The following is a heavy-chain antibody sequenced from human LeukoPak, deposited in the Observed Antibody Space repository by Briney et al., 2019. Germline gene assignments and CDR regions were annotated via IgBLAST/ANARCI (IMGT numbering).Heavy chain of an antibody. V-gene: IGHV3-23*01. Sequence: PGGPLRLSCAPSGFTFSSYAMSWVRQAPGKGLEWVSVISGSGGSTYYADSVKGRFTISRDNSKNTLYLQMNSLRAEDTAVYYCAKGYYYDSSGYYNYYYYMDVWGKGTTVTVSS. CDR1: GFTFSSYA. D-gene: IGHD3-22*01. J-gene: IGHJ6*03. CDR2: ISGSGGST. CDR3: AKGYYYDSSGYYNYYYYMDV.